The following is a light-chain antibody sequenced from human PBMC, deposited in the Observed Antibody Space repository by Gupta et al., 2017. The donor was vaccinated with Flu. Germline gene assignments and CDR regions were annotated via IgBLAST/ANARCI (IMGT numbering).Light chain of an antibody. CDR3: SSYASGSTLV. CDR2: EVT. J-gene: IGLJ3*02. CDR1: SSDVGGYNF. Sequence: QSALTQPASVSGSPGQSITISCTGTSSDVGGYNFFSWYQPHPYKAPKLIVYEVTYRPSGVSNRFSGSKSGNTASLTLSGLQAEDEADYYCSSYASGSTLVFGGGTKLTVL. V-gene: IGLV2-14*01.